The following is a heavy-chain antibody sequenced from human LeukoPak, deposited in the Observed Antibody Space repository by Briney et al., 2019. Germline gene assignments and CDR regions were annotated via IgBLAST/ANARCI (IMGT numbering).Heavy chain of an antibody. V-gene: IGHV7-4-1*02. Sequence: GASVKVSCKASGYTFTSYAMNWVRQAPGQGLEWMGWINTNTGNPTYAQGFTGRFVFSLDTSVSTAYLQISSLKAEDTAVYYCARVQNYYDSSDYNYGAAFDIWGQGTMVTVSS. D-gene: IGHD3-22*01. CDR3: ARVQNYYDSSDYNYGAAFDI. CDR2: INTNTGNP. J-gene: IGHJ3*02. CDR1: GYTFTSYA.